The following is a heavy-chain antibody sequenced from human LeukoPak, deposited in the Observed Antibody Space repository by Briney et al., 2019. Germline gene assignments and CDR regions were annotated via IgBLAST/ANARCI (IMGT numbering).Heavy chain of an antibody. J-gene: IGHJ4*02. Sequence: GGSLRLSCAASGFTFNNYAMSWVRQAPGKGLEWVSAISGSDAGTYYADSVKGRFTISRDNSKNTLYLQMNSLRAEDTALYYCARDEPRYYDYVWGSYHDYWGQGTLVTVSS. D-gene: IGHD3-16*02. CDR1: GFTFNNYA. CDR2: ISGSDAGT. V-gene: IGHV3-23*01. CDR3: ARDEPRYYDYVWGSYHDY.